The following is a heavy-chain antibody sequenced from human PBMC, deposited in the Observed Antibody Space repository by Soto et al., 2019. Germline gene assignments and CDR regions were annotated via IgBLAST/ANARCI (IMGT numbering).Heavy chain of an antibody. CDR1: GYTFTRHW. CDR2: INPSDDTT. D-gene: IGHD2-8*01. CDR3: ARDHRGTTNGYSWWWFDP. Sequence: ASVKVSCKASGYTFTRHWMHWVRQAPGQGLEWMGIINPSDDTTSYAQKFQGRVTMTRDTSTSTVYMELSSLRSEDTAIYYCARDHRGTTNGYSWWWFDPWGQGTAVTVSS. J-gene: IGHJ5*02. V-gene: IGHV1-46*01.